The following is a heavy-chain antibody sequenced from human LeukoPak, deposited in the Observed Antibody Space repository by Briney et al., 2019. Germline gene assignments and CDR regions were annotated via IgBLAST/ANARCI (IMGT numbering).Heavy chain of an antibody. V-gene: IGHV1-69*01. J-gene: IGHJ4*02. CDR2: IIPTFGTA. Sequence: ASVKVSCKASGGTFSSYAISWVRQAPGQGLEWMGGIIPTFGTANYAQKFQGRVTITADESTSTAYMELSSLRSEDTAVYYCARESGSHQGYFDYWGQGTLVTVSS. CDR3: ARESGSHQGYFDY. CDR1: GGTFSSYA.